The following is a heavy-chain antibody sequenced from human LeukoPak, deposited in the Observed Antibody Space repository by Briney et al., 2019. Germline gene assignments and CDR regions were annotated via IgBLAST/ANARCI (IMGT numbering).Heavy chain of an antibody. D-gene: IGHD2-15*01. CDR2: IIPIFGTA. CDR3: ARESVVVAATRGYFQH. V-gene: IGHV1-69*05. Sequence: GASVKVSCKASGYTFTSYDISWVRQAPGQGLEWMGGIIPIFGTANYAQKFQGRVTITTDESTSTAYMELSSLRSEDTAVYYCARESVVVAATRGYFQHWGQGTLVTVSS. CDR1: GYTFTSYD. J-gene: IGHJ1*01.